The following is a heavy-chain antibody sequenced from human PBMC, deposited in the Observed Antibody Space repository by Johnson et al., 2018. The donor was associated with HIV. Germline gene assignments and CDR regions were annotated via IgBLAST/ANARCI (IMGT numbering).Heavy chain of an antibody. J-gene: IGHJ3*02. D-gene: IGHD1-26*01. CDR2: INSDGSST. CDR3: ARDQFRKGWDQLGVDAFDI. CDR1: GFTFSSYW. V-gene: IGHV3-74*01. Sequence: VQLVESGGGVVQPGGSLRLSCAASGFTFSSYWMHWVRQAPGKGLVWVSRINSDGSSTSYADSVKGRFTISRDNAKNTLYLQMNSLRAEDTAVYYCARDQFRKGWDQLGVDAFDIWGQGTMVTVSS.